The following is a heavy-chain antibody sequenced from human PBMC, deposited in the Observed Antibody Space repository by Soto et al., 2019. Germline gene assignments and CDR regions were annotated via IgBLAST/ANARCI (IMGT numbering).Heavy chain of an antibody. V-gene: IGHV1-58*01. Sequence: SVKVSCKASGYTFTSSAVQWVRQARGQRLEWIGWIVVGSGNTNYAQKFQERVTITRDMSTSTAYMELSSLRSEDTAVYYCAAEGLLGGVIDSPLDYWGQGTLVTVSS. J-gene: IGHJ4*02. CDR2: IVVGSGNT. D-gene: IGHD3-16*02. CDR3: AAEGLLGGVIDSPLDY. CDR1: GYTFTSSA.